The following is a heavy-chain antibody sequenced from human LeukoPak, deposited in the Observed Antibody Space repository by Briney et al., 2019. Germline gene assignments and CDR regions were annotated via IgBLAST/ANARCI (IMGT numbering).Heavy chain of an antibody. J-gene: IGHJ4*02. D-gene: IGHD3-9*01. Sequence: ASVKVSCKVSGYTLTELSMHWVRQAPGKGLEWMGGFDPEDGETIYAQKFQGRVTMTEDTSTDTAYMELSSLRSEDTAVYYCATSSRAYYDILTGYFGWGQGTLVTVSS. CDR3: ATSSRAYYDILTGYFG. V-gene: IGHV1-24*01. CDR2: FDPEDGET. CDR1: GYTLTELS.